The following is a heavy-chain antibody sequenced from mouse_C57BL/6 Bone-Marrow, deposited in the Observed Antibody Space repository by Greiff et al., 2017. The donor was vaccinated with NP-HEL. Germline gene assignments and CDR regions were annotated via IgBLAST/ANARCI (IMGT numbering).Heavy chain of an antibody. D-gene: IGHD2-12*01. CDR3: ARDLRRGFDY. V-gene: IGHV5-4*01. J-gene: IGHJ2*01. CDR2: ISDGGSYT. CDR1: GFTFSSYA. Sequence: EVKVEESGGGLVKPGGSLKLSCAASGFTFSSYAMSWVRQTPEKRLEWVATISDGGSYTYYPDNVKGRFTISRDNAKNNLYLQMSHLKSEDTAMYYCARDLRRGFDYWGQGTTLTVSS.